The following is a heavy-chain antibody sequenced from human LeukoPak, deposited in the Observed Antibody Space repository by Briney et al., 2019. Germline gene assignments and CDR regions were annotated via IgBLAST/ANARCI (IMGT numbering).Heavy chain of an antibody. J-gene: IGHJ4*02. CDR1: GGSISSYY. CDR3: ARAPGGCYSSSCLDY. CDR2: IYYSGST. D-gene: IGHD6-13*01. Sequence: PSETLSPTCTVSGGSISSYYWSWIRQPPGKGLEWIGYIYYSGSTNYNPSLKSRVTISVDTSKNQFSLKLSSVTAADTAVYYCARAPGGCYSSSCLDYWGQGTLVTVSS. V-gene: IGHV4-59*01.